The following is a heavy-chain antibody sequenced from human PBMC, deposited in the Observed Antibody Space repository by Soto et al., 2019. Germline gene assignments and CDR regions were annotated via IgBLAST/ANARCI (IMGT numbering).Heavy chain of an antibody. CDR2: IYHTGST. D-gene: IGHD3-10*01. Sequence: SETLSLTCTVSSGSVSSGGYFWSWIRQLPGKGLEWIGYIYHTGSTFYNPSLKSRVTISLDTSTSTAYMVLRSLRSDDTAVYYCARGPHFYESGSPSWSTADWGQGTLVTVSS. CDR1: SGSVSSGGYF. J-gene: IGHJ4*02. CDR3: ARGPHFYESGSPSWSTAD. V-gene: IGHV4-31*03.